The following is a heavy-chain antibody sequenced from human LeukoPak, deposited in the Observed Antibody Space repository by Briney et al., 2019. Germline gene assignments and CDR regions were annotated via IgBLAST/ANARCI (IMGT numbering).Heavy chain of an antibody. CDR3: AREFSGADGDFWSGYYEVYFDY. Sequence: SVKVSCKACGGTFSSYAISWVRQAPGQGLEWMGGIIPIFGTANYAQKFQGRVTITADESTSTAYMELSSLRSEDTAVYYCAREFSGADGDFWSGYYEVYFDYWGQGTLVTVSS. D-gene: IGHD3-3*01. CDR2: IIPIFGTA. J-gene: IGHJ4*02. V-gene: IGHV1-69*13. CDR1: GGTFSSYA.